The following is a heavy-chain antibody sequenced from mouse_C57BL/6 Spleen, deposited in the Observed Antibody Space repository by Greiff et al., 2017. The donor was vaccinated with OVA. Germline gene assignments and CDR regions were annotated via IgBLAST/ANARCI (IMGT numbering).Heavy chain of an antibody. CDR3: ARSERITTVVAHFDY. CDR1: GSTFPLSF. J-gene: IGHJ2*01. CDR2: IDPSDSET. Sequence: QVQLQQPGAELVRPGSSVKLSCKASGSTFPLSFLHWLKHMPIQVLSWIGNIDPSDSETHYNQKFKDKATLTVDKSSSTAYMQLSSLTSEDSAVYYCARSERITTVVAHFDYWGQGTTLTVSS. V-gene: IGHV1-52*01. D-gene: IGHD1-1*01.